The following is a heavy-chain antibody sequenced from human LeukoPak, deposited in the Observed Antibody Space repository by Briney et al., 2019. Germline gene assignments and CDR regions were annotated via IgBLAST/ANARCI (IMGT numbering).Heavy chain of an antibody. D-gene: IGHD6-13*01. CDR2: VSGSSSTI. V-gene: IGHV3-48*02. CDR3: ARGAGRGGYYFDY. Sequence: GGSLRLSCAASGFTLSRYSMNWVRQAPGQGLEWVSYVSGSSSTIYYADSVKGRFTISRDNAKNSLYLQMNSLRDEDTAVYYCARGAGRGGYYFDYWGQGTLVSVSS. CDR1: GFTLSRYS. J-gene: IGHJ4*02.